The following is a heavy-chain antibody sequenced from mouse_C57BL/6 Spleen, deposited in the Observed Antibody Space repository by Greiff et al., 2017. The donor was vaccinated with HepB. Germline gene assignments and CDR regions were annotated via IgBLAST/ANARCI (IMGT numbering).Heavy chain of an antibody. V-gene: IGHV14-4*01. CDR3: TTGEYDGYFDV. CDR1: GFNIKDDY. Sequence: EVQLQQSGAELVRPGASVKLSCTASGFNIKDDYMHWVKQRPEQGLEWIGWIDPENGDTEYASKFQGKATITADTSSNTAYLQLSSLTSEDTAVYYCTTGEYDGYFDVWGTGTTVTVSS. D-gene: IGHD2-3*01. J-gene: IGHJ1*03. CDR2: IDPENGDT.